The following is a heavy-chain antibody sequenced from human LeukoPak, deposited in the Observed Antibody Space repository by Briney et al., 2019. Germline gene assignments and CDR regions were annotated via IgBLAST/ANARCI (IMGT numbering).Heavy chain of an antibody. CDR2: IYDSGST. CDR1: GGSIRSSYYY. CDR3: ARAPNPDFFDD. J-gene: IGHJ4*02. Sequence: PSETLSLTCTVSGGSIRSSYYYWGWIRQPPGKGLEWIGSIYDSGSTYYNPSLKSRVTISVDTSKNQFSLKLNSVTAADTAVYYCARAPNPDFFDDWGQGTLVTVSS. V-gene: IGHV4-39*01. D-gene: IGHD2-8*01.